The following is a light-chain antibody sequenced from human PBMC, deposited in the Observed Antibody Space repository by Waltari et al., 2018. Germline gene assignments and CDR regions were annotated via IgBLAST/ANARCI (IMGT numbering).Light chain of an antibody. J-gene: IGKJ2*01. CDR1: QSVGSSY. CDR3: QQYGSPPYT. Sequence: EIVLTQSPGTLSLSPGERATLSCWASQSVGSSYLAWFQQKPGQAPRLPIYAVSSRATGIPDRFSGSGSGTDFTLTINRLEPEDSAVYYCQQYGSPPYTFGQGTKLEL. CDR2: AVS. V-gene: IGKV3-20*01.